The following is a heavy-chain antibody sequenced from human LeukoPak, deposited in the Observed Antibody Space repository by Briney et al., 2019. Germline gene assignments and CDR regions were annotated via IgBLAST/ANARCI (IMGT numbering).Heavy chain of an antibody. Sequence: PSETLSLTCTVSGGSISSADYSWSWIRRPPGKGLEWIGEISHNENTNYSPSLKSRLTISIDTSKNQFSLKLSSVTAADTAVYYCARVVPYTEDLWGQGTLVTVSS. CDR3: ARVVPYTEDL. CDR1: GGSISSADYS. D-gene: IGHD3-16*01. J-gene: IGHJ4*02. V-gene: IGHV4-61*08. CDR2: ISHNENT.